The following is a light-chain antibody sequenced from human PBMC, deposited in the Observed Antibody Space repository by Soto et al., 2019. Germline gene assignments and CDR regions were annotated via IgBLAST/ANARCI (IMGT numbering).Light chain of an antibody. CDR3: QQYLNWPPRIT. J-gene: IGKJ5*01. CDR2: DAS. V-gene: IGKV3-15*01. CDR1: QTVSSR. Sequence: EIAMTQSPATLSVSPGERATLSCRASQTVSSRLAWYQQKPGQDPRLLIYDASTRATGIPARFSGSGSETEFILTISSLQSEDSAVYFCQQYLNWPPRITFGQGTRLEIK.